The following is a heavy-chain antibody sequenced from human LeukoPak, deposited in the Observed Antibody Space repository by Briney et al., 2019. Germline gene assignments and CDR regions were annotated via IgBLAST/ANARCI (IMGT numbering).Heavy chain of an antibody. CDR2: ISSSGSTI. CDR3: AELGITMIGGV. V-gene: IGHV3-48*03. CDR1: GVTFSSYE. J-gene: IGHJ6*04. D-gene: IGHD3-10*02. Sequence: PGGSLRLSCAASGVTFSSYEMNWVRQAPGKGGEGGSYISSSGSTIYYADTVKGRVTISRDNAKISLYLQMNSLRAEDTAVYYCAELGITMIGGVWGKGTTVTISS.